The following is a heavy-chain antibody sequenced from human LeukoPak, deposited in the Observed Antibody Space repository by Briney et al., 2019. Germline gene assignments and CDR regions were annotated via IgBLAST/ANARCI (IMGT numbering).Heavy chain of an antibody. Sequence: EASVKVSCKASGGTFSSYAISWVRQAPGQGLEWMGRIIPIFGTANYAQKFQGRVTITTDESTSTAYMELSNLRSEDTAVYYCARSDYGDYRFGYWGQGTLVTVSS. CDR1: GGTFSSYA. V-gene: IGHV1-69*05. D-gene: IGHD4-17*01. CDR3: ARSDYGDYRFGY. J-gene: IGHJ4*02. CDR2: IIPIFGTA.